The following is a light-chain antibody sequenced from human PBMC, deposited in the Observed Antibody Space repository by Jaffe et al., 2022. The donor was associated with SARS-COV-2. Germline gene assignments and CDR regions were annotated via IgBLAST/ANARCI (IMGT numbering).Light chain of an antibody. CDR3: QQYNSYSVT. V-gene: IGKV1-5*03. Sequence: DIQMTQSPSTLSASVGDRVTITCRASQSISSWLAWYQQKPGRAPKLLIYGASNLKSGVPSRFSGSGSGTEFTLTINSLQPDDFATYYCQQYNSYSVTFGQGTRLEIK. CDR1: QSISSW. J-gene: IGKJ5*01. CDR2: GAS.